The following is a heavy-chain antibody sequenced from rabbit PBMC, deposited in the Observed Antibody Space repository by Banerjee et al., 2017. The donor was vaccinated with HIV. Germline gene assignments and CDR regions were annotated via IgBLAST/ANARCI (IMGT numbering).Heavy chain of an antibody. CDR1: GFSFSSSYY. D-gene: IGHD2-1*01. CDR2: IDAGSSGST. CDR3: ARVDYDDYGDVGAFDP. J-gene: IGHJ2*01. V-gene: IGHV1S40*01. Sequence: QSLEESGGDLVKPGASLTLTCTASGFSFSSSYYMCWVRQAPGKGLEWIACIDAGSSGSTYYASWAKGRFTISKASSTTVTLQMTSLTAADTATYFCARVDYDDYGDVGAFDPWGPGTLVTVS.